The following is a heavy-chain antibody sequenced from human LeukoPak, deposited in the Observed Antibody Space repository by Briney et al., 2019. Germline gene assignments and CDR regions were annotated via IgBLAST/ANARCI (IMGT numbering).Heavy chain of an antibody. D-gene: IGHD4-23*01. J-gene: IGHJ4*02. CDR2: IKQDGSEK. V-gene: IGHV3-7*01. CDR1: GFTFNSYW. CDR3: ARDHGGVTPKFDY. Sequence: PGGSLRPSCAASGFTFNSYWMSWVRQAPGKGLEWVANIKQDGSEKYYVDSVKGRFTISRDNGKNSLYLQMNSLRAEDMAVYYCARDHGGVTPKFDYWGQGTLVTVSS.